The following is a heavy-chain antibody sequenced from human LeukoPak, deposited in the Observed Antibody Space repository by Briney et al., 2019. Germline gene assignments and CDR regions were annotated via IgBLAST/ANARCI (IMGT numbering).Heavy chain of an antibody. V-gene: IGHV4-34*01. CDR2: INHSGST. D-gene: IGHD5-24*01. Sequence: PSETLSLTCTVSGGSISSYYWSWIRQPPGKGLEWIGEINHSGSTNYNPSLKSRVTISVDTSKNQFSLKLSSVTAADTAVYYCARPSTALLGAGYNWRYFDYWGQGTLVTVSS. CDR1: GGSISSYY. J-gene: IGHJ4*02. CDR3: ARPSTALLGAGYNWRYFDY.